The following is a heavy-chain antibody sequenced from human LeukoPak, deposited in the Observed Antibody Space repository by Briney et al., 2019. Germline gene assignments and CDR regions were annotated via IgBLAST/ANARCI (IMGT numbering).Heavy chain of an antibody. CDR2: IYYSGST. CDR3: ASLGDIGVVPAAINGFDP. V-gene: IGHV4-59*12. Sequence: SETLSLTCTVSGGSISSYYWSWIRQPPGKGLEWIGYIYYSGSTNYNPSLKSRVTISVDTSKNQFSLKLSSVTAADTAVYYCASLGDIGVVPAAINGFDPWGQGTLVTVSS. CDR1: GGSISSYY. D-gene: IGHD2-2*02. J-gene: IGHJ5*02.